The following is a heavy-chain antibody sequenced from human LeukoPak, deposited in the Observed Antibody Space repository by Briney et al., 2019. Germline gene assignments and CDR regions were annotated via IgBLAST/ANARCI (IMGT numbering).Heavy chain of an antibody. CDR3: ARGFGVYYDSSGYYPFDY. Sequence: SETLSLTCAVYGGSFSGYYWSWIRQPPGKGLEWIGEINHSGSTNYNPSLKSRVTISVDTSKNQFSLKLSSVTPADTAVYYCARGFGVYYDSSGYYPFDYWGQGTLVTVSS. J-gene: IGHJ4*02. CDR1: GGSFSGYY. V-gene: IGHV4-34*01. D-gene: IGHD3-22*01. CDR2: INHSGST.